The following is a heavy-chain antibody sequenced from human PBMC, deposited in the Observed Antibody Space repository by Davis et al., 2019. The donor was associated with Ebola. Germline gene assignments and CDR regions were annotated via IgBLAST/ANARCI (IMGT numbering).Heavy chain of an antibody. CDR2: ISPTSGST. D-gene: IGHD6-19*01. Sequence: AASVKVSCKASGYPFTTNFIHWVQQAPGQGLEWMGIISPTSGSTNYALKFRDRVTVTRDTSTSTVYMELRGLRSEDTAVYYCARDTRDYQFDSSGYLHYWGQGTLVTVSS. CDR1: GYPFTTNF. V-gene: IGHV1-46*01. J-gene: IGHJ4*02. CDR3: ARDTRDYQFDSSGYLHY.